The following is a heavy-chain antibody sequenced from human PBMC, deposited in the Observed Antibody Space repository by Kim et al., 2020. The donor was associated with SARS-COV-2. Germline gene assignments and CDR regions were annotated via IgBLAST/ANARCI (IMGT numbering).Heavy chain of an antibody. Sequence: STHYNPSLKSRVTISVDTSKNQFSLKLSSVTAADTAVYYCARDSSSWIDYWGQGTLVTVSS. CDR2: ST. D-gene: IGHD6-13*01. V-gene: IGHV4-59*01. CDR3: ARDSSSWIDY. J-gene: IGHJ4*02.